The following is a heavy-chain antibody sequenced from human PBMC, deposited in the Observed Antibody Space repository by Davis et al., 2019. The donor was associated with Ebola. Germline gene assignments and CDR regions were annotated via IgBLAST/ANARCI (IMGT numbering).Heavy chain of an antibody. CDR2: INPSGGST. CDR3: AREGGLVRGVVIMWKYGMDV. J-gene: IGHJ6*02. CDR1: GYTFTNYY. Sequence: AASVKVSCKASGYTFTNYYMHWVRQAPGQGLEWMGIINPSGGSTSYAQKFQGRVTMTRDTSTSTVYMELSSLRSEDTAVYYCAREGGLVRGVVIMWKYGMDVWGQGTTVTVSS. D-gene: IGHD3-10*01. V-gene: IGHV1-46*01.